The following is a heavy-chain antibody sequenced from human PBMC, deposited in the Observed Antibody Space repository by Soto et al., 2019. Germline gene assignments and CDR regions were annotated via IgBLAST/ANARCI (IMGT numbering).Heavy chain of an antibody. CDR2: IWYDGSNK. CDR3: ARAVGPFDY. V-gene: IGHV3-33*01. J-gene: IGHJ4*02. CDR1: GFTFSTYG. D-gene: IGHD1-26*01. Sequence: QVQLVESGGGVVQPGRSLRLSCAASGFTFSTYGMHWVRQAPGKGLEWVAVIWYDGSNKYYADSVKGRFTISRDNAKNTLYLRMNSLRGEDTAVYYCARAVGPFDYWGQGTLVTVSS.